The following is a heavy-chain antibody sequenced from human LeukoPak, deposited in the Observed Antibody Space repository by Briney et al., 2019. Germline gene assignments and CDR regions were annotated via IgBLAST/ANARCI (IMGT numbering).Heavy chain of an antibody. V-gene: IGHV3-64D*06. D-gene: IGHD6-13*01. CDR2: ISSNGGST. CDR1: GFTFSSYA. J-gene: IGHJ4*02. CDR3: VKEAPSIAAAAYYFDY. Sequence: GGSLRLSCSASGFTFSSYAMHWVRQAPGKGLGYVSAISSNGGSTYYADSVKGRFTISRDNSKNTLYLQMSSLRAEDTAVYYCVKEAPSIAAAAYYFDYWGQGTLVTVSS.